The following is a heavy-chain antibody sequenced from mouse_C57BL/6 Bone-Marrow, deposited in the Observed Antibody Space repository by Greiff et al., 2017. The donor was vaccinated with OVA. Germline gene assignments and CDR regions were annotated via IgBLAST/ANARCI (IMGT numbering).Heavy chain of an antibody. V-gene: IGHV5-6*01. CDR1: GFTFSSYG. D-gene: IGHD4-1*01. Sequence: EVMLVESGGDLVKPGGSLKLSCAASGFTFSSYGMSWVRQTPDKRLEWVATISSGGSYTYYPDSVKGRFTISRDNAKNTLYLQMSSLKSEDTAMYYCARQLEPIDYWGQGTTLTVSS. CDR3: ARQLEPIDY. J-gene: IGHJ2*01. CDR2: ISSGGSYT.